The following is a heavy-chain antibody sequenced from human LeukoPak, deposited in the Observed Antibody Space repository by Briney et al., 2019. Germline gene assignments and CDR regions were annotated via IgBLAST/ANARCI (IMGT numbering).Heavy chain of an antibody. CDR3: IANLDY. D-gene: IGHD1-1*01. CDR1: GITFSDAW. J-gene: IGHJ4*02. CDR2: LKSKTDGETS. V-gene: IGHV3-15*01. Sequence: PGGSLRLSCEASGITFSDAWMSWVRQVPGKGLEWIALLKSKTDGETSDYAAPVKGRFTVSRNDAENTSFLQMDSLKIDDTAVYYCIANLDYWGQGTLVTVSS.